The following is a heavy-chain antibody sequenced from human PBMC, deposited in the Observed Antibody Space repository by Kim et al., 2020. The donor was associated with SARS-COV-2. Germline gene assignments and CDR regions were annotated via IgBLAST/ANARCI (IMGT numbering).Heavy chain of an antibody. CDR3: ARSGNFRVDY. CDR2: STL. Sequence: STLYSADSVKSRFTTSRDNAKNAVYLQMNSRGDEDTAVYYCARSGNFRVDYWGQGTLVTVSS. V-gene: IGHV3-48*02. J-gene: IGHJ4*02.